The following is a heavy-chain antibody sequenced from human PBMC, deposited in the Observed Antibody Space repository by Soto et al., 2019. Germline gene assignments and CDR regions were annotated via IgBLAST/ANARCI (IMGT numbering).Heavy chain of an antibody. CDR3: VKDRWREGYHATLDAFEL. Sequence: EVQLLESGGGLVQPGGSLRLSCAGSGFTFNRYAMGWVRQAPGKGLEWVSSISASGSSTYYADSVEGHFSISRDNSKNTLSLQMNSLGGEDTAKDYTVKDRWREGYHATLDAFELWGQGTMVIVSS. J-gene: IGHJ3*01. CDR2: ISASGSST. CDR1: GFTFNRYA. D-gene: IGHD5-18*01. V-gene: IGHV3-23*01.